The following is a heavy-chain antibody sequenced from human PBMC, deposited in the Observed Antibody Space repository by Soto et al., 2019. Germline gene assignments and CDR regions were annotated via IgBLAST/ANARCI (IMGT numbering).Heavy chain of an antibody. J-gene: IGHJ5*02. CDR3: ARHTTDCASPRCDTKWFDP. CDR1: GYSFSTYW. CDR2: FDPIDSKT. Sequence: PGESLKISCQGSGYSFSTYWITWVRQMPGKGLEWMGSFDPIDSKTTYSPSSQGHITISVDTSIKTTYLEWSSLKTSDTAMYYCARHTTDCASPRCDTKWFDPWGQGTLVTVSS. D-gene: IGHD2-2*01. V-gene: IGHV5-10-1*01.